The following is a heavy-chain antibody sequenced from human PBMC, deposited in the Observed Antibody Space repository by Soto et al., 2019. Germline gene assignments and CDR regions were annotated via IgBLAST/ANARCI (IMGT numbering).Heavy chain of an antibody. V-gene: IGHV3-9*01. CDR2: ISYDSRDI. J-gene: IGHJ4*02. CDR1: GFAFGEYT. CDR3: VKDLFHWRPAGGGGFDH. Sequence: EVQLAESGGGLVQPGRSLRLSCAASGFAFGEYTLHWVRQPAGRGLEWVSGISYDSRDIGYADSVRGRFTISRNNAEKSLFLQMNSLRPEDTALYYCVKDLFHWRPAGGGGFDHWGRGTLVNVSS. D-gene: IGHD3-16*01.